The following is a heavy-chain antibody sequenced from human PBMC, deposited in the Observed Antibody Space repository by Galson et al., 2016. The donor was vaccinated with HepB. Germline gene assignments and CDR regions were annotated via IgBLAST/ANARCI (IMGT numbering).Heavy chain of an antibody. CDR1: GFSLTTSGVS. CDR2: IDWDDDK. Sequence: PALVKPTQTLTLTCSFSGFSLTTSGVSVSWIRQPPGKALEWLARIDWDDDKFYSTSLKTRLTISHDTSKNDVVLTMTNMDPADTGTYFCARIVGINGGSPRGFDSWGQGTLVTVSS. CDR3: ARIVGINGGSPRGFDS. V-gene: IGHV2-70*17. D-gene: IGHD1-26*01. J-gene: IGHJ4*02.